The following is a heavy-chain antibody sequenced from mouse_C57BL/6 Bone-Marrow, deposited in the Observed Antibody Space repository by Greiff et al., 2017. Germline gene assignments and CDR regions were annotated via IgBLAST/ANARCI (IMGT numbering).Heavy chain of an antibody. D-gene: IGHD2-5*01. CDR2: ISYDGSN. J-gene: IGHJ1*03. V-gene: IGHV3-6*01. Sequence: EVKLQESGPGLVKPSQSLSLTCSVTGYSITSGYYWNWIRQFPGNKLEWMGYISYDGSNNYNPSLKNRISITRDTSKNQFFLKLNSVTTEDTATYYCARDNYSNLIYWYFDVWGTGTTVTVSS. CDR1: GYSITSGYY. CDR3: ARDNYSNLIYWYFDV.